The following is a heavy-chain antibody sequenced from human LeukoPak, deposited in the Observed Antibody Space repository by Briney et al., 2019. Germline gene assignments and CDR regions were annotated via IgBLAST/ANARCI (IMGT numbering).Heavy chain of an antibody. V-gene: IGHV1-2*02. CDR1: GYSFTDYY. Sequence: GASVKVSCKASGYSFTDYYMHWVRQAPGPGLEWMGWINPNSGGTNYAQKFQGRVTMTRDTSISTAYMELNRLRSDDTAVYYCALWEIVHYAFDFWGQGTMVTVSS. CDR2: INPNSGGT. J-gene: IGHJ3*01. D-gene: IGHD5-12*01. CDR3: ALWEIVHYAFDF.